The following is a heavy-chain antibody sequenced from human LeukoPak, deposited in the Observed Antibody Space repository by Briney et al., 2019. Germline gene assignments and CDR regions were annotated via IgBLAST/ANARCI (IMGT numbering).Heavy chain of an antibody. V-gene: IGHV3-53*01. CDR1: GLTVSSNY. Sequence: PGGSLRLSCAASGLTVSSNYMSWVRQAPGKGLEWVSVIYSGGSTYYADSVKGRFTISRDNSKNTLYLQMNSLRAEDTAVYYCATGYCSGGSCPYYYYMDVWGKGTTVTISS. CDR2: IYSGGST. D-gene: IGHD2-15*01. CDR3: ATGYCSGGSCPYYYYMDV. J-gene: IGHJ6*03.